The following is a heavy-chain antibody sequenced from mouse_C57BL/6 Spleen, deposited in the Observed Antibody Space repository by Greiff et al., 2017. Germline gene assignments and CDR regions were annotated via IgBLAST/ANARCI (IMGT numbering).Heavy chain of an antibody. V-gene: IGHV1-80*01. CDR1: GYAFSSYW. D-gene: IGHD2-3*01. CDR2: IYPGDGDT. CDR3: ARDYDGYRVFAY. J-gene: IGHJ3*01. Sequence: QVQLQQSGAELVKPGASVKISCKASGYAFSSYWMNWVKQRPGKGLEWIGQIYPGDGDTNYNGKFKGKATLTADKSSSTAYMQLSSLTSEDSAVYLCARDYDGYRVFAYWGQGTLVTVSA.